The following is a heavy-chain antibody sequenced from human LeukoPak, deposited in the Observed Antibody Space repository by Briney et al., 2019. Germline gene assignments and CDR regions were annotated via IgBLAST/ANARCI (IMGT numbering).Heavy chain of an antibody. V-gene: IGHV3-20*04. CDR2: INWNGGST. CDR1: GFPFDDYG. D-gene: IGHD2-2*01. J-gene: IGHJ5*02. CDR3: AKGPLKARYCSSTSCLNWFDP. Sequence: PGGSLRLSCAASGFPFDDYGMNWVRQVPGKGLEWVSGINWNGGSTGYADSVKGRFTISRDNAKNSLYLQMNSLRAEDTALYYCAKGPLKARYCSSTSCLNWFDPWGQGTLVTVSS.